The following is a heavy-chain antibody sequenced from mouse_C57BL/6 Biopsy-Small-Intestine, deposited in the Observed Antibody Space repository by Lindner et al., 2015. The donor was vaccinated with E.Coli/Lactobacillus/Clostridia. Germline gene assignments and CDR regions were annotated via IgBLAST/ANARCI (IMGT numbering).Heavy chain of an antibody. J-gene: IGHJ1*03. CDR3: ARLYYGSSGWYFDV. D-gene: IGHD1-1*01. V-gene: IGHV1-19*01. Sequence: VQLQESGPVLVKPGASVKMSCKASGYTFTDYYMNWVKQSHGKSLEWIGVINPYNGGTSYNQKFKGKATLTVDKSSSTAYMELNSLTSEDSAVYYCARLYYGSSGWYFDVWGTGTTVTASS. CDR2: INPYNGGT. CDR1: GYTFTDYY.